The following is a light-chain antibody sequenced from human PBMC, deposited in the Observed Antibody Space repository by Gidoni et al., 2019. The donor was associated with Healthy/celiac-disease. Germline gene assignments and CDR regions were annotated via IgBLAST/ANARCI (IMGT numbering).Light chain of an antibody. Sequence: DIVLTQSPGTLSLSPGERATLSCRASQSVSSSYLAWYQQKPGQAPRLLIYGASSSATGIPDRFSGSGSGTDFTLTISRLEPEDFAVYYCQQYGSSPPITCGQGTRLEIK. J-gene: IGKJ5*01. CDR1: QSVSSSY. CDR2: GAS. V-gene: IGKV3-20*01. CDR3: QQYGSSPPIT.